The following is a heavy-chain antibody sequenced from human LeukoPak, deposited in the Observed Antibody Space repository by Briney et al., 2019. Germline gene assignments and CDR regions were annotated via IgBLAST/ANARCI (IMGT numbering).Heavy chain of an antibody. CDR3: AKDFVGYSYGNDP. CDR1: GFIFSTYS. CDR2: ISGSGGST. D-gene: IGHD5-18*01. J-gene: IGHJ5*02. Sequence: GGSLRLSCAASGFIFSTYSMNWVRQAPGKGLEWVSAISGSGGSTYYADSVKGRFTISRDNSKNTLYLQMNSLRAEDTAVYYCAKDFVGYSYGNDPWGQGTLVTVSS. V-gene: IGHV3-23*01.